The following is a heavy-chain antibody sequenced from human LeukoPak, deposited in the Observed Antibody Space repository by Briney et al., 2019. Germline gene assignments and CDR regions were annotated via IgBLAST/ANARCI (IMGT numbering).Heavy chain of an antibody. CDR2: ISYDGTTK. J-gene: IGHJ4*02. CDR1: GFIFSTYG. CDR3: AKDPVASGGGTYFDY. V-gene: IGHV3-30*18. D-gene: IGHD2-15*01. Sequence: GGSLRLSCAASGFIFSTYGMHWVRQAPGKGLEWVAVISYDGTTKCYADSVRGRFTISRDNSMNTLYLQMNTLRPEDTAVYYCAKDPVASGGGTYFDYWGQGTLVTVSS.